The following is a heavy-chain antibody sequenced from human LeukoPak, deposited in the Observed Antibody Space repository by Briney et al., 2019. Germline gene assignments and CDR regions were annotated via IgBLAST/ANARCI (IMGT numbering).Heavy chain of an antibody. V-gene: IGHV4-4*07. J-gene: IGHJ3*02. CDR3: ARDRAYYYDSSGYHGAFDI. D-gene: IGHD3-22*01. CDR1: GGSISYFY. Sequence: PSETLSLTCTVSGGSISYFYWSWIRQPAGKGLEWIGRIYTSGSTNYNPSLKSRVTMSVDTSKKQFSLKLSSVTAADTAVYYCARDRAYYYDSSGYHGAFDIWGQGTLVTVSS. CDR2: IYTSGST.